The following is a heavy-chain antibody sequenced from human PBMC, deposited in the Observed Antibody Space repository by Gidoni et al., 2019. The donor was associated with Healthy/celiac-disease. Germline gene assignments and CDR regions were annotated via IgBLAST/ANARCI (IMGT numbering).Heavy chain of an antibody. V-gene: IGHV3-30*18. Sequence: QVQLVESGGGVVQPGGSLGLSCAASGFPFSGYGMHWVRQAPGKGLEWVAVISYDGSNKYYADSVKGRFTISRDNSKNTLYLQMNSLRAEDTAVYYCAKAYSSSSWYYGMDVWGQGTTVTVSS. J-gene: IGHJ6*02. CDR2: ISYDGSNK. CDR1: GFPFSGYG. D-gene: IGHD6-6*01. CDR3: AKAYSSSSWYYGMDV.